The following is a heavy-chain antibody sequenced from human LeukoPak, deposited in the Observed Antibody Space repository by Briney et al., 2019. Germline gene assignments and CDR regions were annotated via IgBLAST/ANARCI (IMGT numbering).Heavy chain of an antibody. CDR1: GFIFSSYW. CDR3: ASQSDSYGLPFDH. J-gene: IGHJ4*02. D-gene: IGHD5-18*01. V-gene: IGHV3-74*01. Sequence: GGSLRLSCAASGFIFSSYWMHWVRQAPGKGLVWVSRITPDGTSTSTADSVRGRLTISRDNAKNTLYLQMNSLTAEDTALYYCASQSDSYGLPFDHWGQGTLVTVSS. CDR2: ITPDGTST.